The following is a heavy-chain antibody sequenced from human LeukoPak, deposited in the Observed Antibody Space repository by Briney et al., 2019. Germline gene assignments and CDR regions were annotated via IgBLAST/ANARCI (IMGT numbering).Heavy chain of an antibody. V-gene: IGHV3-11*04. Sequence: TGGSLRLSCAASGFTFSDYYMNWIRQAPGKGLEWVSYISISGTTIYYADSVKGRFTISRDNAKNSLYLQMNSLRAEDTAVYYCARITMVRKDWFDPWGQGTLVTVSS. J-gene: IGHJ5*02. CDR3: ARITMVRKDWFDP. CDR2: ISISGTTI. D-gene: IGHD3-10*01. CDR1: GFTFSDYY.